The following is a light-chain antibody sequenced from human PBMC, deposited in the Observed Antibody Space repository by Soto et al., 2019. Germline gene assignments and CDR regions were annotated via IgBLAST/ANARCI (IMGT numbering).Light chain of an antibody. CDR1: SNDVGGYNF. V-gene: IGLV2-14*01. CDR2: EVT. CDR3: GSYTNTNSLI. J-gene: IGLJ2*01. Sequence: QSALTQPASVSGSPGQSITISCTGSSNDVGGYNFVSWYQQHPGKAPKLLIYEVTNRPSGISDRFSGSRSGNTASLTISGLQPEDEAGYYCGSYTNTNSLILGGGTKLTVL.